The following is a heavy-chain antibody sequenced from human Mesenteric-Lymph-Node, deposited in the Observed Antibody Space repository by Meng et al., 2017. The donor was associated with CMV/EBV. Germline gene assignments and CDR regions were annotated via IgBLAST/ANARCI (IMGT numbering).Heavy chain of an antibody. CDR1: GLMFSNYW. CDR3: AGGGQYYGMDF. D-gene: IGHD3-16*01. V-gene: IGHV3-7*03. Sequence: GESLKISCADSGLMFSNYWMSWVRQAPGKGLEWVANIKEDGTEKNYVDSVKGRFSISRDNAKKSLYLQMNSLGAEDTAVYYCAGGGQYYGMDFWGRGTTVTVSS. CDR2: IKEDGTEK. J-gene: IGHJ6*02.